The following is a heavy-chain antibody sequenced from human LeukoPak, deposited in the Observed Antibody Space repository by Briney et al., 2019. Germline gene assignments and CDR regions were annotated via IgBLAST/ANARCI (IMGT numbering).Heavy chain of an antibody. V-gene: IGHV3-53*01. CDR1: RFTVSSSY. CDR3: ARGNYGDYLDNAFDI. Sequence: GGSLRLSCAASRFTVSSSYMSWVRQAPGKGLEWVSVIYSGGSTYYADSVKGRFTISRDNSKNTLYLQMSSLRAEDTAVYYCARGNYGDYLDNAFDIWGQGTMVTVSS. J-gene: IGHJ3*02. D-gene: IGHD4-17*01. CDR2: IYSGGST.